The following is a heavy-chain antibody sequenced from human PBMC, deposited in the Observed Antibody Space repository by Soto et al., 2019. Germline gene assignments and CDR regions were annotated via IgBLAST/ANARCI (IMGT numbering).Heavy chain of an antibody. Sequence: SETLSLTCAVSGYSISSGYYWGWIRQPPGKGLEWIGSIYHSGSTYYNPSLKSRVTISVDTSKNQFSLKLSSVTAADTAVYYCARNGEWLLLWHVDYWGQGTLVT. CDR2: IYHSGST. V-gene: IGHV4-38-2*01. J-gene: IGHJ4*02. D-gene: IGHD3-22*01. CDR1: GYSISSGYY. CDR3: ARNGEWLLLWHVDY.